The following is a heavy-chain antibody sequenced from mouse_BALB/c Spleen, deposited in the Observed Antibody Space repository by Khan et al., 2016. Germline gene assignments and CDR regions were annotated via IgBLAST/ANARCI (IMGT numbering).Heavy chain of an antibody. CDR1: GFNIKDTY. J-gene: IGHJ2*01. CDR3: ARRGPIYYDGSSYGY. V-gene: IGHV14-3*02. CDR2: NDPANGNS. D-gene: IGHD1-1*01. Sequence: VQLKQSGAELVKPGASVKLSCTASGFNIKDTYMHWVKQRPEQGLEWIGRNDPANGNSKYDPKFQGKATIIVDKSSNTAYLQLSSLTSEDTAVYYCARRGPIYYDGSSYGYWGQGTTLTVSS.